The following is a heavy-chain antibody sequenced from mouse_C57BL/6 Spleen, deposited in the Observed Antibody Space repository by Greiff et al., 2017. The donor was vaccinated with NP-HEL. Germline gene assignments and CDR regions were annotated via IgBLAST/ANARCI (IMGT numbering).Heavy chain of an antibody. CDR1: GYSITSGYY. CDR2: ISYDGSN. V-gene: IGHV3-6*01. CDR3: ASGAWFAY. Sequence: EVQLVESGPGLVKPSQSLSLTCSVTGYSITSGYYWNWIRQFPGNKLEWMGYISYDGSNNYNPSLKNRISITRDTSKNQFFLKLHSVTTEDTATYYCASGAWFAYWGQGTLVTVSA. J-gene: IGHJ3*01.